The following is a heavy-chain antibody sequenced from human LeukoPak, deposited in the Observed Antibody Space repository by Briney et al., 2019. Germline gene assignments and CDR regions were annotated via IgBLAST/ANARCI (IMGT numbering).Heavy chain of an antibody. CDR3: ARVYRLHYGGNSSPDY. CDR2: IYYSGST. CDR1: GGSVSNGSFY. V-gene: IGHV4-61*01. J-gene: IGHJ4*02. D-gene: IGHD4-23*01. Sequence: PSETLSLTCTVSGGSVSNGSFYWSWLRQPPGKGLEWIGYIYYSGSTNYSPSLKSRVTISVDTSKNKFSLKLSSVTAADTAIYCCARVYRLHYGGNSSPDYWGQGTLVTVSS.